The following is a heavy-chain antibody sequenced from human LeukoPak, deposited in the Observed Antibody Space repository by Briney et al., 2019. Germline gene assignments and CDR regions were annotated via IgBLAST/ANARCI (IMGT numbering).Heavy chain of an antibody. CDR1: GFTFSYYV. V-gene: IGHV3-23*01. CDR2: ISGSGGST. D-gene: IGHD2-15*01. J-gene: IGHJ4*02. CDR3: AKLVVVAATKNFDY. Sequence: GGSLRLSCAASGFTFSYYVMSWVRQAPGKGLEWVSAISGSGGSTYYADSVKGRFTISRDNSKNTLYLQMNSLRAEDTAVYYCAKLVVVAATKNFDYWGQGTLVTVSS.